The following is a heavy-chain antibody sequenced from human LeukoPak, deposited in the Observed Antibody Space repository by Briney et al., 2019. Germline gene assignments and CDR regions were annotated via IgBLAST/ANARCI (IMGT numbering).Heavy chain of an antibody. CDR1: GFTFSSYE. V-gene: IGHV3-48*03. CDR3: ARDRADYYDSSGCDY. CDR2: ISSSGSTI. J-gene: IGHJ4*02. Sequence: GGSLRLSCAASGFTFSSYEMNWVRQAPGKGLEWVSYISSSGSTIYYADSVKGRFTISRDNAKNSLYLQMNSLRAEDTAVYYCARDRADYYDSSGCDYWGQGTLVIVSS. D-gene: IGHD3-22*01.